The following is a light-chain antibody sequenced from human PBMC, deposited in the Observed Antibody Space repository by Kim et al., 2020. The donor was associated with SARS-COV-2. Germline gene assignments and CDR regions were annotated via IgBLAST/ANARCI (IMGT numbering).Light chain of an antibody. Sequence: IVMTQSPATLSVSPGERATLSCRASQSVNSNLAWYQQKPGQAPSLLIFSASTRATGTPARFSGSGSGTEFTLTISSLQSADSAVYYCQQYDNWPPRWTFGQGTKVDIK. J-gene: IGKJ1*01. CDR3: QQYDNWPPRWT. CDR2: SAS. V-gene: IGKV3-15*01. CDR1: QSVNSN.